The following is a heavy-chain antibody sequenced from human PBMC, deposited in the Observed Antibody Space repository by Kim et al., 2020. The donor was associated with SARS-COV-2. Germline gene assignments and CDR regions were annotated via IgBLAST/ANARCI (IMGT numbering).Heavy chain of an antibody. V-gene: IGHV4-34*01. CDR1: GGSFSGYY. CDR3: AGERNDSSGYYSDY. D-gene: IGHD3-22*01. J-gene: IGHJ4*02. CDR2: INHSGST. Sequence: SETLSLTCAVYGGSFSGYYWSWIRQPPGKGLEWIGEINHSGSTNYNPSLKSRVTISVDTSKNQFSLKLSSVTAADTAVYYCAGERNDSSGYYSDYWGQGTLVTVSS.